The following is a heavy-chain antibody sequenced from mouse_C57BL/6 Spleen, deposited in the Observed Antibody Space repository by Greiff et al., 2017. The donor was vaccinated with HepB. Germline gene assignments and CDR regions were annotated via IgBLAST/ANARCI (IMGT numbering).Heavy chain of an antibody. J-gene: IGHJ3*01. V-gene: IGHV1-15*01. CDR3: TRPLTGTNY. D-gene: IGHD4-1*01. Sequence: VQLKESGAELVRPGASVTLSCKASGYTFTDYEMHWVKQTPVHGLEWIGAIDPETGGTAYNQKFKGKAILTADKSSSTAYMELRSLTSEDSAVYYCTRPLTGTNYWGQGTLVTVSA. CDR2: IDPETGGT. CDR1: GYTFTDYE.